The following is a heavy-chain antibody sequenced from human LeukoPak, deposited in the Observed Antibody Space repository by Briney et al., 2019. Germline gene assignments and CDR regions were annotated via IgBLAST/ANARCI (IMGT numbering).Heavy chain of an antibody. J-gene: IGHJ4*02. CDR3: AKRDHDFWSGPPDY. Sequence: GGSLRLSCAASGFTFSDYYMSWIRQAPGKGLEWVSAISGSGGSTYYADSVKGRFTISRDNSKNTLYLQMNSLRAEDTAVYYCAKRDHDFWSGPPDYWGQGTLVTVSS. V-gene: IGHV3-23*01. D-gene: IGHD3-3*01. CDR1: GFTFSDYY. CDR2: ISGSGGST.